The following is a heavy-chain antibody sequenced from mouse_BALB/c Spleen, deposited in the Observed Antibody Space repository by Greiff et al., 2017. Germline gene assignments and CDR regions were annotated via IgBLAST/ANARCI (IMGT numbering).Heavy chain of an antibody. CDR1: GYSFTGYN. J-gene: IGHJ4*01. Sequence: VQLQQSGPELGKPGASVKISCKASGYSFTGYNMYWVKQSHRKSLEWIGYIDPYNGGTSYNQKSKGKATLTVDKSSSTAYMHLNSLTSEDSAIYYCARGLLRRAMDYWGQGTSVTVSS. D-gene: IGHD1-1*01. CDR3: ARGLLRRAMDY. CDR2: IDPYNGGT. V-gene: IGHV1S135*01.